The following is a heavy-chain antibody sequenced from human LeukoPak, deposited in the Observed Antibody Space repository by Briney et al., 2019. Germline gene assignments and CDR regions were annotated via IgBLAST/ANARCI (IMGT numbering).Heavy chain of an antibody. CDR1: GYTFTSYA. CDR3: ARTPRDDFRSGYYTDYCYYGMDV. J-gene: IGHJ6*02. CDR2: INAGNGNT. D-gene: IGHD3-3*01. V-gene: IGHV1-3*01. Sequence: ASVKVSCKASGYTFTSYAMHWVRQAPGQRLEWMGWINAGNGNTKYSQKFQGRVTITRDTSASTAYMELSSLRSEDTAVYYCARTPRDDFRSGYYTDYCYYGMDVWGQGTTVTVSS.